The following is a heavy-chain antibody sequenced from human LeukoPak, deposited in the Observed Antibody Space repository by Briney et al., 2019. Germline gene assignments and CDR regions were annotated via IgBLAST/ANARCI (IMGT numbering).Heavy chain of an antibody. V-gene: IGHV3-9*01. D-gene: IGHD3-10*01. J-gene: IGHJ4*02. CDR2: ISWNSGSI. CDR3: AKDFHYYGSGSLAV. CDR1: GFTFHDYA. Sequence: GRSLRLSCAASGFTFHDYAMHWVRQAPGKGLEWVSGISWNSGSIGYADSVKGRFTIFRDNAKNSLYLQMNSLRAEDTALYYCAKDFHYYGSGSLAVWGQGTLVTVSS.